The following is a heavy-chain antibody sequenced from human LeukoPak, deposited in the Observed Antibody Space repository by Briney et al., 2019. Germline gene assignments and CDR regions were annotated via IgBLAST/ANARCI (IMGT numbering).Heavy chain of an antibody. Sequence: SETLSLTCTVSGGSISSYYWSWIRQPPGKGLEWIGYIYYSGSTNYNPSLKSRVTISVDTSQNQFSLKLSSVTAADTAVYYCARRRWDLLWFGELASWFDPWGQGTLVTVSS. V-gene: IGHV4-59*08. D-gene: IGHD3-10*01. CDR2: IYYSGST. CDR3: ARRRWDLLWFGELASWFDP. CDR1: GGSISSYY. J-gene: IGHJ5*02.